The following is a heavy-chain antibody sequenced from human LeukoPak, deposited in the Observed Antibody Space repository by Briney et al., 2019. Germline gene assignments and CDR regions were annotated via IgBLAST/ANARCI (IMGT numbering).Heavy chain of an antibody. Sequence: SETLSLTCTVSGGSISSYYWSWLGQPPGKGREWIGYIYYRGSTNYNASLKSRVTISVATSKNQFSLKLSSVTAADTAVYYCAGGIQLWSDFDYWGQGTLVTVSS. V-gene: IGHV4-59*01. CDR3: AGGIQLWSDFDY. CDR1: GGSISSYY. J-gene: IGHJ4*02. D-gene: IGHD5-18*01. CDR2: IYYRGST.